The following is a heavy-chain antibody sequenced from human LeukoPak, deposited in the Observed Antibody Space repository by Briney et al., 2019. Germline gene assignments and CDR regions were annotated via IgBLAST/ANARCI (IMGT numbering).Heavy chain of an antibody. D-gene: IGHD3/OR15-3a*01. CDR3: ARDFSWTGDYYYYGMDV. CDR1: GGTFSSYA. Sequence: ASVKVSCKASGGTFSSYAISWVRQAPGQGLEWMGRIIPILGIANYAQKFQGRVTITADKSTSTAYMELSSLRSEDTAVYYCARDFSWTGDYYYYGMDVWGQGTTVTVSS. CDR2: IIPILGIA. V-gene: IGHV1-69*04. J-gene: IGHJ6*02.